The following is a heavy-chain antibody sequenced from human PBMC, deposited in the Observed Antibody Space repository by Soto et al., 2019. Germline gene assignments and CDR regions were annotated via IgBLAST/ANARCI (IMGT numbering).Heavy chain of an antibody. CDR1: GFTFSRYW. J-gene: IGHJ4*02. CDR2: IKQDGSEK. V-gene: IGHV3-7*03. CDR3: SSSPYFFRGPLDY. D-gene: IGHD3-9*01. Sequence: EVQLVESGGGLVQPGGSLRLSCAASGFTFSRYWMSWVRQAPGKGLEWVANIKQDGSEKHYVDSVKGRITISRDNAKNSLYLQMNSLRAADSAVYYCSSSPYFFRGPLDYWGQGTLVTVSS.